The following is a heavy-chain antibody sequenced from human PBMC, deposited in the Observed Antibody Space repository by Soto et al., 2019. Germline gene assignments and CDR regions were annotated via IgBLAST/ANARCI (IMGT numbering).Heavy chain of an antibody. Sequence: QVQLVQSGAELRQPGSSVRVSCKASGGTLSKFGIAWFRQAPGQRPEWMGNILPIFDEPTYAFTLKNRLNIAADKSNDGDYMELVSLTSEDTPIYYCAKDRPYNLLGYMRHQDASDVWGQGT. CDR2: ILPIFDEP. V-gene: IGHV1-69*06. D-gene: IGHD2-15*01. J-gene: IGHJ3*01. CDR1: GGTLSKFG. CDR3: AKDRPYNLLGYMRHQDASDV.